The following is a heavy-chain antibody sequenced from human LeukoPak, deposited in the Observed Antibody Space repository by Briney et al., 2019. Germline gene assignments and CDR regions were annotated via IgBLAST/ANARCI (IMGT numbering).Heavy chain of an antibody. V-gene: IGHV3-11*01. CDR1: GFTFSDYY. D-gene: IGHD4-17*01. J-gene: IGHJ4*02. Sequence: GGSLRLSCAASGFTFSDYYMSWIRQAPGKGLEWVSCISSSGSTIYYADSVKGRFTISRDNAKNSLYLQMNSLRAEDTAVYYCAKNRAPNYGDYSNFDYWGQGTLVTVSS. CDR2: ISSSGSTI. CDR3: AKNRAPNYGDYSNFDY.